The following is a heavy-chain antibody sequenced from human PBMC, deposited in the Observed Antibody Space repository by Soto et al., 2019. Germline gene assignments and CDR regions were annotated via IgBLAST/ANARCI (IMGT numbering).Heavy chain of an antibody. V-gene: IGHV5-51*01. CDR3: ARHAYDFWSGHPNPRYYYGMDV. CDR2: IYPGDSDT. J-gene: IGHJ6*02. Sequence: PGESLKISCEASGYSFTNYWIGWVRQMPGKGLEWMGIIYPGDSDTRYSPSFQGQVTISADKSISTAYLQWSSLKATDTAMYYCARHAYDFWSGHPNPRYYYGMDVWGQGTTVTVSS. CDR1: GYSFTNYW. D-gene: IGHD3-3*01.